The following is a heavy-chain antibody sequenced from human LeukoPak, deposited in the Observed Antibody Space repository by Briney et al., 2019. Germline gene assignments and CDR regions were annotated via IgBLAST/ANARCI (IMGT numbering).Heavy chain of an antibody. V-gene: IGHV3-23*01. CDR3: AKDLLYYYDSSGSCDY. J-gene: IGHJ4*02. CDR2: ISGSGGST. Sequence: HPGASLRLSCAASGFTFSSYAMSWVRQAPGKGLEWVSAISGSGGSTYYADSVKGRFTISRDNSKNTLYLQMNSLRAEDTAVYYCAKDLLYYYDSSGSCDYWSQGTLVTVSS. D-gene: IGHD3-22*01. CDR1: GFTFSSYA.